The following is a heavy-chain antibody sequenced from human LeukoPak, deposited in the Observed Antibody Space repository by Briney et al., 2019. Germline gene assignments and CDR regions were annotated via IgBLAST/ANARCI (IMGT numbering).Heavy chain of an antibody. D-gene: IGHD3-22*01. CDR2: ISSNGGST. Sequence: ASVKVSCKASGFTFSSYAMHWVRQAPGKGLEYVSAISSNGGSTYYANSVKGRFTISRDNSKNTLYLQMGSLRAEDMAVYYCARGEGYYYDSSGYPIWGQGTLVTVSS. V-gene: IGHV3-64*01. J-gene: IGHJ4*02. CDR3: ARGEGYYYDSSGYPI. CDR1: GFTFSSYA.